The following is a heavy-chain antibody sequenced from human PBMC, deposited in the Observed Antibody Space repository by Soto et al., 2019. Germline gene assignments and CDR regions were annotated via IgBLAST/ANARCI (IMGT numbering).Heavy chain of an antibody. J-gene: IGHJ3*02. CDR3: AKVLSGTYYSFPFDI. Sequence: GGSLRLSCAASGFTFSSYAMTWVRQAPGKGLEWVSSISGAGGTTYYADSVKGRFTISRDNSKNTLYMQMNSLRAEDTAVFYCAKVLSGTYYSFPFDIWGQGTMVTVSS. CDR2: ISGAGGTT. CDR1: GFTFSSYA. D-gene: IGHD1-26*01. V-gene: IGHV3-23*01.